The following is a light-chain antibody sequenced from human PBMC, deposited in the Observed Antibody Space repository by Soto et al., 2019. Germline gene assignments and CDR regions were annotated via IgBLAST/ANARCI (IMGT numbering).Light chain of an antibody. J-gene: IGKJ5*01. CDR2: GAS. CDR1: QPVNNN. CDR3: QQYEKWPPSIT. Sequence: IVMTQSPATLSVSPGDRVTLSCRSSQPVNNNLAWYQHKPGQAPRLLIYGASTRATGISARFSGGGSGTEFTLTISSLQSEDFARYFCQQYEKWPPSITFGQGTRLEIK. V-gene: IGKV3-15*01.